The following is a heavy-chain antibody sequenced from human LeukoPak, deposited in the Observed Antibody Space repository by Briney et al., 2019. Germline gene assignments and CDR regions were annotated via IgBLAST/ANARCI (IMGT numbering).Heavy chain of an antibody. J-gene: IGHJ5*02. Sequence: GSSVKVSCKASGGTFSSYAISWVRQAPGQGLEWMGGIIPIFGTASYAQKFQGRVTITAYESTSTAYMELSSLRSEDTAVYYCARASFTVFGVVIDIHWFDPWGQGTLVTVSS. CDR1: GGTFSSYA. CDR3: ARASFTVFGVVIDIHWFDP. CDR2: IIPIFGTA. V-gene: IGHV1-69*01. D-gene: IGHD3-3*01.